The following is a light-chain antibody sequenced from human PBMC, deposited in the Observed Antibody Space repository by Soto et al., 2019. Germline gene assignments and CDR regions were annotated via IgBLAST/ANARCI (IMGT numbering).Light chain of an antibody. V-gene: IGLV2-11*01. CDR3: CSHAGRNTVL. Sequence: QSALTQPRSVSGSPGQSVTISCTGTNSDVGGYNYVSWYQQYPGKAPKLMISGVSERPSGVPDRFSGSKSGNTASLTISGLQAEDDADYSCCSHAGRNTVLFGGGTKLTVL. CDR2: GVS. J-gene: IGLJ3*02. CDR1: NSDVGGYNY.